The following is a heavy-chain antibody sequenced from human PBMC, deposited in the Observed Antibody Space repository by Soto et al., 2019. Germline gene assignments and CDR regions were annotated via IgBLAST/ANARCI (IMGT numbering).Heavy chain of an antibody. V-gene: IGHV3-15*01. D-gene: IGHD3-22*01. Sequence: EVQLVESGGGLVKPGGSLRLSCAASGFTFSNAWMSWVRQAPGKGLEWVGRIKSKTDGGTTDYAAPVKGRFTISRDASKNTRYLQMNSLKTEDTAVYYCTTGGITIILAAHDAFDIWGQSTMVTVSS. J-gene: IGHJ3*02. CDR3: TTGGITIILAAHDAFDI. CDR2: IKSKTDGGTT. CDR1: GFTFSNAW.